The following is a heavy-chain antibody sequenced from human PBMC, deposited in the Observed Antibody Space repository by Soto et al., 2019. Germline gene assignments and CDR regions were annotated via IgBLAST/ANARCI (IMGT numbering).Heavy chain of an antibody. Sequence: PSDTLSLTCTVAGGSISSYYWSWIRQPPGKGLEWIGYIYYSGSTNYNPSLKSRVTISVDTSKNQFSLKLSSVTAADTAVYYCASSYSSGWSRSFVYSGHGTLFPLSA. CDR1: GGSISSYY. D-gene: IGHD6-19*01. CDR3: ASSYSSGWSRSFVY. V-gene: IGHV4-59*07. J-gene: IGHJ4*01. CDR2: IYYSGST.